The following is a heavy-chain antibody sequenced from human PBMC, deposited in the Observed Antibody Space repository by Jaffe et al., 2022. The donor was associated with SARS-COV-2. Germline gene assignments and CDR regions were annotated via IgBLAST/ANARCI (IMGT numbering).Heavy chain of an antibody. CDR1: GGTFSSYA. V-gene: IGHV1-69*01. CDR3: ARGSAGLKYSSSHPDYYYGMDV. J-gene: IGHJ6*02. CDR2: IIPIFGTA. Sequence: QVQLVQSGAEVKKPGSSVKVSCKASGGTFSSYAISWVRQAPGQGLEWMGGIIPIFGTANYAQKFQGRVTITADESTSTAYMELSSLRSEDTAVYYCARGSAGLKYSSSHPDYYYGMDVWGQGTTVTVSS. D-gene: IGHD6-6*01.